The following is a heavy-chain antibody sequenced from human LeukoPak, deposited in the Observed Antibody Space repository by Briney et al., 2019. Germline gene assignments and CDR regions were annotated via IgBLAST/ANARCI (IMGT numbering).Heavy chain of an antibody. CDR3: AQTVVTPVEYYFDY. J-gene: IGHJ4*02. V-gene: IGHV3-23*01. CDR2: ISGSGGST. CDR1: GFTFSSYW. Sequence: GGSLRLSCAASGFTFSSYWMHWVRQAPGKGLEWVSAISGSGGSTYYADSVKGRFTISRDNSKNTLYLQMNSLRAEDTAVYYCAQTVVTPVEYYFDYWGQGTLVTVSS. D-gene: IGHD2-21*02.